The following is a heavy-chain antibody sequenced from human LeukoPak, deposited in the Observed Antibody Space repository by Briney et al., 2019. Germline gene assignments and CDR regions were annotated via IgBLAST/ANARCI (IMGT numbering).Heavy chain of an antibody. CDR3: ARVGYYESSGYYEY. J-gene: IGHJ4*02. Sequence: PVASVKVSCKASGYTLTDYYMHWVRQAPGQGLEWMGRINPNSGGTNCAQKFQGRVTMTRDTSISTVYMELSRLRSDDTAVYYCARVGYYESSGYYEYWGQGTLVTVSS. D-gene: IGHD3-22*01. CDR1: GYTLTDYY. V-gene: IGHV1-2*06. CDR2: INPNSGGT.